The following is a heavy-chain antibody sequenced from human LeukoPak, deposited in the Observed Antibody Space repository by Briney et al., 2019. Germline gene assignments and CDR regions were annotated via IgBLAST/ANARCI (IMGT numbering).Heavy chain of an antibody. V-gene: IGHV4-4*07. CDR1: GGSISSYY. CDR2: IYTSGST. CDR3: ARAIGSMVRGPYYYYYYYMDV. J-gene: IGHJ6*03. D-gene: IGHD3-10*01. Sequence: SETLSLTCTVSGGSISSYYWSWIRQPAGKGLEWIGRIYTSGSTNYNPSLKSRVTMSVDTSKNQFSLKLSSVTAADTAVYYCARAIGSMVRGPYYYYYYYMDVWGKGTTVTVSS.